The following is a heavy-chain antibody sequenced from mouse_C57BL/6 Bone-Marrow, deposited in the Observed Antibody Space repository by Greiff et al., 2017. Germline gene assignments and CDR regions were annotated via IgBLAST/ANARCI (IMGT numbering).Heavy chain of an antibody. CDR1: GYTFTSYG. D-gene: IGHD2-3*01. CDR2: IYPRSGNT. J-gene: IGHJ2*01. CDR3: AREAGWLLPFDY. V-gene: IGHV1-81*01. Sequence: QVQLQQSGAELARPGASVKLSCKASGYTFTSYGISWVKQRTGQGLEWIGEIYPRSGNTYYNEKFKGKATLTADKFSSTAYMELRSLTSEDSAVYFCAREAGWLLPFDYWGKGTTLTVSA.